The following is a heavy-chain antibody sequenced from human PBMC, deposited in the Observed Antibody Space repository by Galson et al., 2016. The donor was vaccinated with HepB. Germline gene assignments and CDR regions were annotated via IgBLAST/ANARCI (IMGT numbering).Heavy chain of an antibody. J-gene: IGHJ6*02. Sequence: SVKVSCKASGYTLTDYYIHWVRQAPGQGLEWMGWINPNSGGTNYAQKFQGRVTMTRDTSISTAYMELSGLKSDDTAVYYCARVFTMVRGVTNTFYYYGMDVWCQGTTVTVSS. V-gene: IGHV1-2*02. CDR3: ARVFTMVRGVTNTFYYYGMDV. D-gene: IGHD3-10*01. CDR1: GYTLTDYY. CDR2: INPNSGGT.